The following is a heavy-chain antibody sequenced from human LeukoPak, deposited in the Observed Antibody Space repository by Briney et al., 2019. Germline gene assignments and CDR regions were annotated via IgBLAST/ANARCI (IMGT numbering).Heavy chain of an antibody. Sequence: SETLSLTCSVPGGSVTNSSGYYWAWIRQPPGKGLEWIGSFYYRGNTYYNLSLKSRLTISVDTSKNQFSLKMSSVTATDTAIYYCARRRGDPGAFDIWGQGTQVTVSS. D-gene: IGHD2-21*02. J-gene: IGHJ3*02. CDR3: ARRRGDPGAFDI. V-gene: IGHV4-39*01. CDR1: GGSVTNSSGYY. CDR2: FYYRGNT.